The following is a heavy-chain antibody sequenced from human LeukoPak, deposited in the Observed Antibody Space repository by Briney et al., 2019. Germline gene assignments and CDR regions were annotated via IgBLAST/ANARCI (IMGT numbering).Heavy chain of an antibody. CDR2: INPSGGST. CDR1: GYTFTSYY. V-gene: IGHV1-46*01. Sequence: GASVKVSSKASGYTFTSYYMHWVRQAPGQGLEWMGIINPSGGSTSYAQKFQGSVTMTRDTSTSTVYMELSSLRSEDTAVYYCARGGHDYDFWSGYQRPSNDAFDIWGQGTMVTVSS. CDR3: ARGGHDYDFWSGYQRPSNDAFDI. D-gene: IGHD3-3*01. J-gene: IGHJ3*02.